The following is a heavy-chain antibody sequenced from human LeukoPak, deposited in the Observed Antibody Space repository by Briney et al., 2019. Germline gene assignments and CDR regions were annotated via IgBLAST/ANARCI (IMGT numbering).Heavy chain of an antibody. D-gene: IGHD1-26*01. V-gene: IGHV4-59*01. Sequence: SETLSLTCTVSGGSIRSYYWSWIRQPPGKGLEWIGYIYYSGNTNYNPSLKGRVTISVDTYKNQFSLRLTSVTAADTAVYYCARWNSGSYHFDYWGQGALVTVSS. CDR3: ARWNSGSYHFDY. J-gene: IGHJ4*02. CDR1: GGSIRSYY. CDR2: IYYSGNT.